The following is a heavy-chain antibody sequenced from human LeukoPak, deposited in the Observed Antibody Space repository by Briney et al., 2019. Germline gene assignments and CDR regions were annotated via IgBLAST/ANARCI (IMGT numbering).Heavy chain of an antibody. CDR1: GGSISSGGYY. CDR3: ARGGGIAVAGLPFDY. J-gene: IGHJ4*02. Sequence: SSETLSLTCTVSGGSISSGGYYWSWIRQHPGKGLEWIGYIYYSGSTYYNPSLKSRVTISVDTSKNQFSLKLSSVTAADTAVYYCARGGGIAVAGLPFDYWGQGTLVTVSS. V-gene: IGHV4-39*01. CDR2: IYYSGST. D-gene: IGHD6-19*01.